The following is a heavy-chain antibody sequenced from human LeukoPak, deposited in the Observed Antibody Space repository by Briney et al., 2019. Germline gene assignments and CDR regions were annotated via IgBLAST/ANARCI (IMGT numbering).Heavy chain of an antibody. V-gene: IGHV4-34*01. CDR2: INHSGST. CDR1: GGSFSGYY. D-gene: IGHD3-22*01. CDR3: ARGRARYYDSSGYYGY. J-gene: IGHJ4*02. Sequence: PSETLSLTCAVYGGSFSGYYWSWIRQPPGKGLEWIGEINHSGSTNYNPSLKSRVTISVDTSKNQFSLKLSSVTAADTAVYYCARGRARYYDSSGYYGYWGQGTLVTVSS.